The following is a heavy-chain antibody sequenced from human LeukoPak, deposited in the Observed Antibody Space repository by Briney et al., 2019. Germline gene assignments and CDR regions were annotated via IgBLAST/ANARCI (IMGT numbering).Heavy chain of an antibody. CDR2: INPNSGGT. CDR3: ARVEIYYDSSGYYLTP. J-gene: IGHJ5*02. V-gene: IGHV1-2*04. CDR1: GYTFTGYY. D-gene: IGHD3-22*01. Sequence: GASVKVSCKASGYTFTGYYMHWVRQAPGQGLEWMGWINPNSGGTNYAQKFQGWVTMTRDTSISTAYMELSSLRSEDTAVYYCARVEIYYDSSGYYLTPWGQGTLVTVSS.